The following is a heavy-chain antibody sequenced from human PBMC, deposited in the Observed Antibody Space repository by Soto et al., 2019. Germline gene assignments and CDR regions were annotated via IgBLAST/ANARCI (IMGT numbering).Heavy chain of an antibody. CDR1: GFTFSSYA. D-gene: IGHD3-3*01. CDR3: ARDLFLEWAHYYYSGMDV. Sequence: QVQLVESGGGVVQPGRSLRLSCAASGFTFSSYAMHWVRQAPGKGLEWVAVISYDGSNKYYADFVKGRFTISRDNSKNPLYLQMNSLRAEDTAVYYCARDLFLEWAHYYYSGMDVWGQGTTVTVSS. CDR2: ISYDGSNK. V-gene: IGHV3-30-3*01. J-gene: IGHJ6*02.